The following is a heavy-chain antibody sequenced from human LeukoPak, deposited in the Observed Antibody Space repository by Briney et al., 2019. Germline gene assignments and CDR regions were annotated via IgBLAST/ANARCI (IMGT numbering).Heavy chain of an antibody. D-gene: IGHD3-16*01. CDR3: ARDKDDDQGGTTFDL. Sequence: GGSLRLSCAASGFTFSGYYMSWIRQAPGRGLEWVAYISNSASTIYYADSVRGRFAISRDNAKNSLYLQMDSLRAEDTAVYYCARDKDDDQGGTTFDLWGQGTLVTVSS. J-gene: IGHJ4*02. CDR1: GFTFSGYY. CDR2: ISNSASTI. V-gene: IGHV3-11*01.